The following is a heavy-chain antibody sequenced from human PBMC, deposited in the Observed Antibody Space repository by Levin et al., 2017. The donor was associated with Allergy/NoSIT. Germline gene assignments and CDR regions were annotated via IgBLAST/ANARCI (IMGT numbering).Heavy chain of an antibody. Sequence: ASVKVSCKASGYTFTGDYLHWVRQAPGQGLEWMGWINPKTGGTNYGQKFLGRVTMTRDTSITTAYMELNRLRPDDTAVYYCAVWTKNYEIPPGIDWFDPWGQGTLVTVSS. J-gene: IGHJ5*02. V-gene: IGHV1-2*02. CDR3: AVWTKNYEIPPGIDWFDP. D-gene: IGHD2-2*02. CDR1: GYTFTGDY. CDR2: INPKTGGT.